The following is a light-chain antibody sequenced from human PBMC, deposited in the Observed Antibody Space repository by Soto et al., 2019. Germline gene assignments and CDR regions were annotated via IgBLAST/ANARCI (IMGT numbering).Light chain of an antibody. V-gene: IGLV2-11*01. CDR2: DVS. J-gene: IGLJ3*02. Sequence: QSVLTQPRSVSGSPGQSVTISCTGTSSDVGGYNYVSWYQQHPGKAPKLMIYDVSKRPSGVPHRFSGSKSGNTASLTISGLQAEDEADYYCCSYAGSYTWVFGGGTKVT. CDR3: CSYAGSYTWV. CDR1: SSDVGGYNY.